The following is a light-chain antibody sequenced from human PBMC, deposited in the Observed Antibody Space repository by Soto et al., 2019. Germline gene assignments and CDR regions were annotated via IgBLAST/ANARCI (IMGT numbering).Light chain of an antibody. CDR2: GAS. CDR3: QQDDYCPVM. J-gene: IGKJ1*01. Sequence: TLSLSPGERATLSCRASQSVNSNLAWYQQKPGQPPRLLVYGASTRATGIPARFSGSGSGTGFTLTISSLKSEDFAVYYCQQDDYCPVMFWQGTKVEIK. CDR1: QSVNSN. V-gene: IGKV3-15*01.